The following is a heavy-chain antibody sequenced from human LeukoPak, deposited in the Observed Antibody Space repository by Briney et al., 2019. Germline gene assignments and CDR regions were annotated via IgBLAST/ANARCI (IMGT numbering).Heavy chain of an antibody. J-gene: IGHJ6*02. D-gene: IGHD6-13*01. Sequence: PGGSLRLSCAASGFTVSSNYMSWVRQAPGKGLEWVSVIYSGGSTYYADSVKGRFTISRDNSKNTLYLQMNSLRAEDTAVYYCARAMRQQLVLYYYYGMDVWGQGTTVTVSS. CDR2: IYSGGST. CDR3: ARAMRQQLVLYYYYGMDV. V-gene: IGHV3-66*01. CDR1: GFTVSSNY.